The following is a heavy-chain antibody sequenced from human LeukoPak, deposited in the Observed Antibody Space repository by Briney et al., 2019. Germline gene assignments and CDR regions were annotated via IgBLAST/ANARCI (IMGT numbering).Heavy chain of an antibody. D-gene: IGHD2-21*02. V-gene: IGHV3-30*18. CDR1: GFTFSYSG. CDR2: ISYDGSNK. Sequence: GGSLRLSCAASGFTFSYSGIHWVRQAPGKGLEWVATISYDGSNKYYADSVKGRFTISRDNSKNTLYLQMSSLRTEDTAVYYCAKSSCRGDCYSDYWGQGTLVTVSP. CDR3: AKSSCRGDCYSDY. J-gene: IGHJ4*02.